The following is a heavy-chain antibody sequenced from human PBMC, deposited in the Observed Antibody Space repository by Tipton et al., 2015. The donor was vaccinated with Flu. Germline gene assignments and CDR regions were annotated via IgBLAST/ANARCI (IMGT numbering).Heavy chain of an antibody. J-gene: IGHJ4*02. V-gene: IGHV3-33*08. CDR2: IWNDGSNK. D-gene: IGHD3-3*01. CDR1: GFTFSGFG. Sequence: SLRLSCAASGFTFSGFGMHWVRQAPGKGLEWVALIWNDGSNKCYADSVKGRFTISRDNSKNTVYLQMNSLRAEDTAVYYCTRLGNRNFFGIDYWGQGTLVTVSS. CDR3: TRLGNRNFFGIDY.